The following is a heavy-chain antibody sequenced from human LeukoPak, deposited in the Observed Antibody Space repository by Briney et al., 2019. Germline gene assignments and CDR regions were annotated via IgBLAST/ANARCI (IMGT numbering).Heavy chain of an antibody. V-gene: IGHV1-8*01. J-gene: IGHJ4*02. CDR2: MNPNSGNT. Sequence: ASVKVSCKASGYTFTSYDINWVRQATGQGLEWMGWMNPNSGNTGYAQKFQGRVTMTRNTSMSTAYMELSSLRSEDTAVYYCARMWAGYDFWSGYYTRGGFDYWGQGTLVTVSS. CDR1: GYTFTSYD. D-gene: IGHD3-3*01. CDR3: ARMWAGYDFWSGYYTRGGFDY.